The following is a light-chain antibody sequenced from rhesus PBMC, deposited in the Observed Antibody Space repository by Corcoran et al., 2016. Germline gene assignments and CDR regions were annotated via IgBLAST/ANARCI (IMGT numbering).Light chain of an antibody. CDR2: LGS. CDR1: QSLLHSNGYTY. Sequence: DIVMTQTPLSLPVTPGEPASISCRSSQSLLHSNGYTYLFWYLQLPGQSPQLRIYLGSNRASGVPDRFSGSGSGTDFTLKISRVEAEDVGVYYCLQDIQLPWTFVQGTKVEIK. CDR3: LQDIQLPWT. V-gene: IGKV2-78*01. J-gene: IGKJ1*01.